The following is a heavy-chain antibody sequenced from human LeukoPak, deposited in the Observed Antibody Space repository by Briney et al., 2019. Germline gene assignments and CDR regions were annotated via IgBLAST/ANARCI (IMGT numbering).Heavy chain of an antibody. V-gene: IGHV4-38-2*02. CDR3: ARVSDDEHGGNSGAVYFES. CDR1: GYSIMSTFY. Sequence: PSDTLSLTCTVSGYSIMSTFYWGWIRQSPGKGLEWIGNVYHSGTTYSNPSLRSRVSISVDTSKNQFSLKLSSVTAADTAIYYCARVSDDEHGGNSGAVYFESWGQRTVVTVSS. D-gene: IGHD4-23*01. CDR2: VYHSGTT. J-gene: IGHJ4*02.